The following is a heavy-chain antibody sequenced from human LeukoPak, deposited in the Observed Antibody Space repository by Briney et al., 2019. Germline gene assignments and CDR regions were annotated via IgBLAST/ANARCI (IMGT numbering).Heavy chain of an antibody. CDR1: GFTFSSNA. CDR3: AKGGYCSSTSCYGYFDS. V-gene: IGHV3-23*01. D-gene: IGHD2-2*01. CDR2: ISISGGST. J-gene: IGHJ4*02. Sequence: GGSLRLSCAASGFTFSSNAMSWVRQAPGKGLEWVSAISISGGSTYYADPVKGRFTISRDNSENTVYLQMNSLRVEDTAVYYCAKGGYCSSTSCYGYFDSWGQGTLVTVSS.